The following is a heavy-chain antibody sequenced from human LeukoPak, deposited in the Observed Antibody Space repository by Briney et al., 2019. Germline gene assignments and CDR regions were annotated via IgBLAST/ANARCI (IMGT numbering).Heavy chain of an antibody. V-gene: IGHV3-7*01. J-gene: IGHJ4*02. Sequence: GGSLRLSCAASGFTSSRNFMSWVRQTPEKGLEWVANIDQDGSEKNYVDSVKGRFTISRDNAKNSLFPQMNSLRAEDTAIYYCASGAGWESGYWGQGTLVTVSS. D-gene: IGHD1-26*01. CDR1: GFTSSRNF. CDR3: ASGAGWESGY. CDR2: IDQDGSEK.